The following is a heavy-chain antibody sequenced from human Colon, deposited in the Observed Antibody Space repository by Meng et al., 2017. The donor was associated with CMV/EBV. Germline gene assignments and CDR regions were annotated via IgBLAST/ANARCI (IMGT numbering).Heavy chain of an antibody. V-gene: IGHV3-9*03. Sequence: GESLKISCAASGFTFDDYAMHWVRQAPGKGLEWVSGISWNSGSIGYADSVKGRFTISRDNAKNSLYLQMNSLRAEDMALYYCAKDIKGELPPAFDIWGQGTMVTVSS. J-gene: IGHJ3*02. CDR2: ISWNSGSI. CDR3: AKDIKGELPPAFDI. CDR1: GFTFDDYA. D-gene: IGHD2-15*01.